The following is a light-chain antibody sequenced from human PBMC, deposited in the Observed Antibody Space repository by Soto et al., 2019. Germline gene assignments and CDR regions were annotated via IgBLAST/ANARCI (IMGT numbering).Light chain of an antibody. CDR3: SSYTSSSTLV. J-gene: IGLJ1*01. CDR2: DVS. Sequence: QSALTQPASVSGSPGNSITISCPGTSIDVGGYNFVSWYQHHPGKAPKLMIYDVSNRPSGVSNRFSGSKSGNTASLTISGLQAEDEADYYCSSYTSSSTLVFGTGTKLTVL. CDR1: SIDVGGYNF. V-gene: IGLV2-14*03.